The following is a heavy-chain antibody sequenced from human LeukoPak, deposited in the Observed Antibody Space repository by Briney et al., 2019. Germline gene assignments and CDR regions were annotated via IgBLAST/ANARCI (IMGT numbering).Heavy chain of an antibody. CDR3: ARRRGTMVRGAIKKALDY. CDR2: IYYSGST. V-gene: IGHV4-59*01. CDR1: GGSISSYY. Sequence: SETLFLTCTVSGGSISSYYWSWIRQPPGKGLEWIGYIYYSGSTNYNPSLKSRVTISVDTSKNQFSLKLSSVTAADTAVYYCARRRGTMVRGAIKKALDYWGQGTLVTVSS. J-gene: IGHJ4*02. D-gene: IGHD3-10*01.